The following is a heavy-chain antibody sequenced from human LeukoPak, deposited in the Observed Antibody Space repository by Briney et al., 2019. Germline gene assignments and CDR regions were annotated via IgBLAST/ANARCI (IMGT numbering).Heavy chain of an antibody. D-gene: IGHD3-10*01. J-gene: IGHJ5*02. V-gene: IGHV4-61*02. CDR1: GGSISSGSYY. CDR3: ARTSLGGAWFDP. CDR2: IYTNGST. Sequence: SETLSLTCTVSGGSISSGSYYWSWIRQPAGKGLEWIGCIYTNGSTYYNPSLKSRVTISVDTSKNQFSLKLSSVTAADTAVYYCARTSLGGAWFDPWGQGTLVTVSS.